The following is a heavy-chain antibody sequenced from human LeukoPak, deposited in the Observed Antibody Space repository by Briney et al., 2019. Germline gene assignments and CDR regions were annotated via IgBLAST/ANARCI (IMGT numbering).Heavy chain of an antibody. CDR1: GGSISSSSYY. J-gene: IGHJ6*03. V-gene: IGHV4-39*01. Sequence: PSETLSLTCTVPGGSISSSSYYWGWIRQPPGKGLGWIGSIYYSGSTYYNPSLKSRVTISVDTSKNQFSLKLSSVTAADTAVYYCARGRGYRTLLYYYYMDVWGKGTTVTVSS. D-gene: IGHD5-18*01. CDR2: IYYSGST. CDR3: ARGRGYRTLLYYYYMDV.